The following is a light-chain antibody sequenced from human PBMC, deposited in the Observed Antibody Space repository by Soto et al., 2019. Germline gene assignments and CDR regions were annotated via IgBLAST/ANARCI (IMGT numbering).Light chain of an antibody. J-gene: IGLJ2*01. CDR2: DTS. V-gene: IGLV7-46*01. CDR1: TGAVTSGHY. Sequence: QSVVTQEHSLTVSPGGTVTLTCGSRTGAVTSGHYPYWFQQKPGQAPWTLIYDTSNKHSWTPARFSGSLLGGKAALTLSGAQPEDEAEYYCLLSYSGARPVVFGGGTKVTVL. CDR3: LLSYSGARPVV.